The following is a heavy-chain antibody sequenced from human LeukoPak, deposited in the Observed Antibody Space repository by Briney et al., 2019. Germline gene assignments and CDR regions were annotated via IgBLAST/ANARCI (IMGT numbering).Heavy chain of an antibody. CDR1: GFTFSTFW. Sequence: GGSLRLSCAASGFTFSTFWMGWVRQAPGKGLEWVANIKQDGSEKYYVDSVKGRFTISRDNAKNSLYLQMNSLRAEDTAVYYCARDRGSQDYWGQGTLVTVSS. D-gene: IGHD3-10*01. CDR3: ARDRGSQDY. V-gene: IGHV3-7*05. J-gene: IGHJ4*02. CDR2: IKQDGSEK.